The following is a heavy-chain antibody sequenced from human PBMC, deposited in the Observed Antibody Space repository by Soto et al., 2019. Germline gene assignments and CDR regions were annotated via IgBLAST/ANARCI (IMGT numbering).Heavy chain of an antibody. J-gene: IGHJ4*02. CDR1: GGSVSSGNYY. D-gene: IGHD2-2*01. CDR2: FYYTGSI. CDR3: ARVPDY. Sequence: PSETLSLTCTVCGGSVSSGNYYWSWIRQPPGKGLEWIGYFYYTGSINYNPSLKSRVTISIDASKNQFSLRLSSVTAADTAVYYCARVPDYWGQGILVTVSS. V-gene: IGHV4-61*01.